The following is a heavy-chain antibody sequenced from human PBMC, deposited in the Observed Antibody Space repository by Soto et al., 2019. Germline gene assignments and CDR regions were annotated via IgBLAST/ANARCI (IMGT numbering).Heavy chain of an antibody. CDR1: GYRFTTYW. J-gene: IGHJ4*02. V-gene: IGHV5-51*01. CDR2: IYPGDSAT. D-gene: IGHD1-1*01. Sequence: PGDSLTISCIASGYRFTTYWIGWVRQWPGKGPEWMAIIYPGDSATRENPFFQCQVTISADKSSNTEHLQWRSLKASDTAIYYCARLRGIVETGKWIQWDQGTQVTAYS. CDR3: ARLRGIVETGKWIQ.